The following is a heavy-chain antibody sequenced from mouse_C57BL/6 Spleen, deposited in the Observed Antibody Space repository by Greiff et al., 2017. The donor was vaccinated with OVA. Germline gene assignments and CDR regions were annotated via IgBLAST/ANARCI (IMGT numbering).Heavy chain of an antibody. CDR1: GYTFTDYY. J-gene: IGHJ2*01. D-gene: IGHD1-1*01. Sequence: VKLVESGAELVRPGASVKLSCKASGYTFTDYYINWVKQRPGQGLEWIARIYPGSGNTYYNEKFKGKATLTAEKSSSTAYMQLSSLTSEDSAVYFCARGYGSPDYWGQGTTLTVSS. CDR2: IYPGSGNT. V-gene: IGHV1-76*01. CDR3: ARGYGSPDY.